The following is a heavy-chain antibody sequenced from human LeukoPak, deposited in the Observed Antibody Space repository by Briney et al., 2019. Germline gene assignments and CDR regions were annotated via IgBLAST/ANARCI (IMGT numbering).Heavy chain of an antibody. J-gene: IGHJ6*03. CDR2: INHSGST. CDR1: GGSFSGYY. CDR3: ARLSYGSGSYYISRYHYYYMDV. Sequence: SETLSLTCAVYGGSFSGYYWSWIRQPPGKGLEWIGEINHSGSTNYNPSLKSRVTISVDTSKNQFSLKLSSVTAADTAVYYCARLSYGSGSYYISRYHYYYMDVWGKGTTVTISS. V-gene: IGHV4-34*01. D-gene: IGHD3-10*01.